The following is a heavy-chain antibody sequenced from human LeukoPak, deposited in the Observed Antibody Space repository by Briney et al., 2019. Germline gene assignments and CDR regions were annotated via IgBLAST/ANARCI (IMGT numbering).Heavy chain of an antibody. D-gene: IGHD1-1*01. CDR3: ARGTRSSYYYYYGMGV. Sequence: PGGSLRLSCAASGFTFSSYWMSWVRQAPGKGLEWVANIKQDGSEKYYVDSVKGRFTISRDNAKNSLYLQMNSLRAEDTAVYYYARGTRSSYYYYYGMGVWGQGTTVTVSS. V-gene: IGHV3-7*01. J-gene: IGHJ6*02. CDR1: GFTFSSYW. CDR2: IKQDGSEK.